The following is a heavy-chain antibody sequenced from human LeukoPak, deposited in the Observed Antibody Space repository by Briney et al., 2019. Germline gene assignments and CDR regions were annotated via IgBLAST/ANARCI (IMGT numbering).Heavy chain of an antibody. CDR2: INWNGGST. CDR1: GFTFDEYG. J-gene: IGHJ3*02. Sequence: GGSPRLSCVASGFTFDEYGMSWVRQVPGKGLEWVSGINWNGGSTGYADSVKGRFTISRDNAKNSLYLQMHSLRAEDTALYWCARDLMVRGVIRSPFDIWGQGTMVTVSS. D-gene: IGHD3-10*01. V-gene: IGHV3-20*04. CDR3: ARDLMVRGVIRSPFDI.